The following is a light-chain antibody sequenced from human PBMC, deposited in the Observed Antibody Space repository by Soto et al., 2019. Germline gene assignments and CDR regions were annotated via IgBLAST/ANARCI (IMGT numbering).Light chain of an antibody. V-gene: IGKV1-5*01. CDR1: QSISRW. J-gene: IGKJ5*01. CDR2: DAS. CDR3: QQYNSYSIT. Sequence: DIHMTQSPSTLSASVGDRVTITCRASQSISRWVAWFQQKPGKAPELLVYDASSLQSGVPSRFSGSGSGTEFTLTISSLXXXXXXXYYCQQYNSYSITFGQGTRLEIK.